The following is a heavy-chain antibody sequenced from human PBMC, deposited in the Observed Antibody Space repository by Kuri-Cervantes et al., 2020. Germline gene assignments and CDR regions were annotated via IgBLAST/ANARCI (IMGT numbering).Heavy chain of an antibody. V-gene: IGHV3-33*01. CDR3: ARVLYGGDSFWYIDL. J-gene: IGHJ2*01. Sequence: GESLKISCAASGFTFSSYGMHWVRQAPGKGLEWVAVIWYDGSNKYYADSVKGRFTISRDNSKNTLYLQMNSLRAEDTAVYYCARVLYGGDSFWYIDLWGRGTLVTVSS. CDR2: IWYDGSNK. D-gene: IGHD4-23*01. CDR1: GFTFSSYG.